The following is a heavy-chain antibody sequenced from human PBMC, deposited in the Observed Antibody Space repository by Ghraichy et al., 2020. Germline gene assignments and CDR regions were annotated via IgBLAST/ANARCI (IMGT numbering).Heavy chain of an antibody. CDR1: GGSISSYY. Sequence: SETLSLTFTVSGGSISSYYWSWIRQPPGKGLEWIGYIYYSGSTNYNPSLKSRVTISVDTSKNQFSLKLSSVTAADTAVYYCARQGYYYDSSGYLWNFDYWGQGTLVTVSS. CDR3: ARQGYYYDSSGYLWNFDY. D-gene: IGHD3-22*01. CDR2: IYYSGST. V-gene: IGHV4-59*08. J-gene: IGHJ4*02.